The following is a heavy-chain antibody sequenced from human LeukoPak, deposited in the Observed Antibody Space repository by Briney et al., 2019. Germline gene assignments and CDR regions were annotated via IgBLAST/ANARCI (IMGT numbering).Heavy chain of an antibody. J-gene: IGHJ6*02. V-gene: IGHV4-59*01. CDR2: LYYSGST. Sequence: SETLSLTCTVSRGSIISYYWSWIRQPPGKGLEWIGYLYYSGSTNYNPSLKSRVTISVHTSKDQFSLKLSSVTAADTAVYYCAREGRYYYYGMDVWGQGTTVTVSS. CDR3: AREGRYYYYGMDV. CDR1: RGSIISYY.